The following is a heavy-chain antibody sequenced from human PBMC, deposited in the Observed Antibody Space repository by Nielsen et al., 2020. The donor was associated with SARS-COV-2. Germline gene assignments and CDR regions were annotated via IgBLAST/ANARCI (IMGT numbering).Heavy chain of an antibody. Sequence: SETLSLTCAVYGGSFSGFYWSCIRQPPGKGLEWIGEINHSGSTNYNPSLKSRVTISVDTSKNQFSLKLSSVTAADTAVYYCARDGTAMVFNWFDPWGQGTLVTVSS. V-gene: IGHV4-34*01. CDR2: INHSGST. J-gene: IGHJ5*02. D-gene: IGHD5-18*01. CDR3: ARDGTAMVFNWFDP. CDR1: GGSFSGFY.